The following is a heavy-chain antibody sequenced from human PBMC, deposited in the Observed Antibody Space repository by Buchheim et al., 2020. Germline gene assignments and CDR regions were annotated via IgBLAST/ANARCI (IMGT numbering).Heavy chain of an antibody. D-gene: IGHD4-17*01. CDR2: ISGTGGGI. CDR3: AKCRLAYGEQMDV. J-gene: IGHJ6*02. Sequence: VYLLESGGGSVQPGGSLRLSCAASGFAFSSYAMTWVRQAPGKGLEWVSTISGTGGGIHYADSVKGRFTISRDNSKNTLSLQMNSLRAEDTAIYYCAKCRLAYGEQMDVWGQGTT. CDR1: GFAFSSYA. V-gene: IGHV3-23*01.